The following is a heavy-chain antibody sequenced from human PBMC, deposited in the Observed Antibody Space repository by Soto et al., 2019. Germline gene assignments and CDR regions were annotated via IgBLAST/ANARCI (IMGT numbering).Heavy chain of an antibody. J-gene: IGHJ6*02. Sequence: LRLSCAASGFTFSSYAMSWVRQAPGKGLEWVSAISGSGGSTYYADSVKGRFTISRDNSKNTLYLQMNSLRAEDTAVYYCAKTYSSSSLVYYHYGMDVWGQGTTVTVSS. CDR2: ISGSGGST. D-gene: IGHD6-6*01. V-gene: IGHV3-23*01. CDR1: GFTFSSYA. CDR3: AKTYSSSSLVYYHYGMDV.